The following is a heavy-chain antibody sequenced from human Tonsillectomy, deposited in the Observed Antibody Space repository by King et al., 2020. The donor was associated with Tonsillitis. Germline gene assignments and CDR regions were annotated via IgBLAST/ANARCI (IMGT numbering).Heavy chain of an antibody. D-gene: IGHD3-9*01. CDR2: IASDRDFV. CDR1: GFPFSTYS. CDR3: ARDKDWAFDY. J-gene: IGHJ4*02. Sequence: VQLVESGGGLVQPGGSLRLSCVASGFPFSTYSVNWVRQAPGKGLEWLSYIASDRDFVNYADSVKGRFTISRDNAKNSLYLQMNSLRAEDTAVYYCARDKDWAFDYWGQGTVVTVSS. V-gene: IGHV3-48*01.